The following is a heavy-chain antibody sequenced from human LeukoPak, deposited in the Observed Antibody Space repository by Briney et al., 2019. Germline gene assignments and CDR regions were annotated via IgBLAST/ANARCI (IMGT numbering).Heavy chain of an antibody. Sequence: PGGSLRLSCAASGFTFSSYEMHWVRQAPGKGLEWVAYISSSSSLIYYAGSVKGRFTVSRDSVKRSLYLQMNSLRAEDTAVYYCARGGNRDGDMDVWGKGTTVTVSS. CDR1: GFTFSSYE. V-gene: IGHV3-48*01. CDR3: ARGGNRDGDMDV. CDR2: ISSSSSLI. J-gene: IGHJ6*03. D-gene: IGHD1-1*01.